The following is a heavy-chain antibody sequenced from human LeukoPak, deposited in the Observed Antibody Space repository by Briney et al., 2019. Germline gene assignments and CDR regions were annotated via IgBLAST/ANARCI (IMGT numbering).Heavy chain of an antibody. Sequence: GGSLRLSCAASGFTFSIYVMSWVRQAPGKGLEWVSTLSGRGGNSYYADSVKGRFTISRDNSKNMLFLQMNSLRADDTAIYFCARERGPFDAFDIWGQGTMVTVSS. CDR1: GFTFSIYV. CDR2: LSGRGGNS. V-gene: IGHV3-23*01. J-gene: IGHJ3*02. CDR3: ARERGPFDAFDI.